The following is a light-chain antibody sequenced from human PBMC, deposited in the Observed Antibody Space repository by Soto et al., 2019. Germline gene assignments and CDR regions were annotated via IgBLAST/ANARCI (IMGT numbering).Light chain of an antibody. CDR3: QHYGDSLSIT. V-gene: IGKV3D-20*01. CDR2: DAS. J-gene: IGKJ5*01. Sequence: EIVLTQSPATLSLSPGERATLSCGASQSVSSSYLAWYQQKPGLAPRLLIYDASSRATGIPDRFSGSGSGTDFTLTISRLEPGDFAVYYCQHYGDSLSITFGQGTRLEIK. CDR1: QSVSSSY.